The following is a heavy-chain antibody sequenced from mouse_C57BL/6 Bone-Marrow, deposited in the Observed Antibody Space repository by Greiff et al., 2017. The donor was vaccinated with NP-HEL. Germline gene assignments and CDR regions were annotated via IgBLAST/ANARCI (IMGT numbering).Heavy chain of an antibody. V-gene: IGHV10-1*01. CDR2: IRSKSNNYAT. J-gene: IGHJ3*01. D-gene: IGHD2-3*01. CDR1: GFSFNTYA. Sequence: EVHLVESGGGLVQPKGSLKLSCAASGFSFNTYAMNWVRQAPGKGLEWVARIRSKSNNYATYYAVSVKDRFTISRDDSESMLYLQMNNLKTEDTAMYYCVRLADGYPFAYWGQGTLVTVSA. CDR3: VRLADGYPFAY.